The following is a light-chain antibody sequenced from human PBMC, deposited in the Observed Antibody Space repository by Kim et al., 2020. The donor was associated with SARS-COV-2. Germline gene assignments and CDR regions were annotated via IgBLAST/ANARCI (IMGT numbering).Light chain of an antibody. CDR1: QSLLHSNGYKY. V-gene: IGKV2-28*01. J-gene: IGKJ2*01. Sequence: DIVLTQSPLSLPVTPGEPASISCRSSQSLLHSNGYKYLDWYLQKPGQSPQLLISLGSNRASGVPDRFSGSGSGTDFTLKISRVEAGDVGVYYCMQALQNPYAFGQGTKVDIK. CDR3: MQALQNPYA. CDR2: LGS.